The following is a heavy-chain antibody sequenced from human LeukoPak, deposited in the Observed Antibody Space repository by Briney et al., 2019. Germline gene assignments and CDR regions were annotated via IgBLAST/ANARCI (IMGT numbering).Heavy chain of an antibody. CDR1: GFTFGDCA. D-gene: IGHD3-16*01. V-gene: IGHV3-49*03. CDR2: IRSKAYGGTT. CDR3: TRDPGGSPDY. J-gene: IGHJ4*02. Sequence: GGSLRLSCTASGFTFGDCAMSWFRQAPGKGLEWVGFIRSKAYGGTTEYAASVKGRFTISRDDSKSIAYLQMNSLKTEDTAVYYCTRDPGGSPDYWGQGTLVTVSS.